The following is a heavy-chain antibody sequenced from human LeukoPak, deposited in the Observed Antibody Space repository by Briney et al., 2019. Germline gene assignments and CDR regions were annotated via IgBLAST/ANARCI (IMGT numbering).Heavy chain of an antibody. V-gene: IGHV3-48*03. Sequence: GGSLRLSCAASGFTFSSYEMNWVRQAPGKGLEWVSYISSSGSTIYYADSVKGRFTISRDNAKNSLYLQMNSLRAEDTAVYYCARELLYSTHGEGYWGQGTLVTVSS. D-gene: IGHD3-10*01. J-gene: IGHJ4*02. CDR2: ISSSGSTI. CDR3: ARELLYSTHGEGY. CDR1: GFTFSSYE.